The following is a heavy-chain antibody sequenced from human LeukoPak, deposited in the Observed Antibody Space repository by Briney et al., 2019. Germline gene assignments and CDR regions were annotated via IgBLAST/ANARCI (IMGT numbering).Heavy chain of an antibody. CDR2: ISWDGGST. Sequence: GGSLRLSCAASGFTFTSYSMNWVRQAPGKGLEWVSLISWDGGSTYYADSVKGRFTISRDNSKNSLYLQMNSLRAEDTALYYCAKGKGGHSGYDEGFDYWGQGTLVTVSS. CDR3: AKGKGGHSGYDEGFDY. CDR1: GFTFTSYS. V-gene: IGHV3-43D*03. J-gene: IGHJ4*02. D-gene: IGHD5-12*01.